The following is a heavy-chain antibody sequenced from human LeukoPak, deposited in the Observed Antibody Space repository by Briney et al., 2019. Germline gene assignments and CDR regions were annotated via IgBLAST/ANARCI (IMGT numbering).Heavy chain of an antibody. CDR3: ARDLGYSASY. Sequence: SETLSLTCSVSGGSISSSSYYWGWIRQPPGKGLEWIGSIFYGGSTFYNPSLKSRVTISVDTSKNQFSLKLNSVTAADTAVYYCARDLGYSASYWGQGTLVTVSS. D-gene: IGHD3-22*01. CDR1: GGSISSSSYY. J-gene: IGHJ4*02. V-gene: IGHV4-39*02. CDR2: IFYGGST.